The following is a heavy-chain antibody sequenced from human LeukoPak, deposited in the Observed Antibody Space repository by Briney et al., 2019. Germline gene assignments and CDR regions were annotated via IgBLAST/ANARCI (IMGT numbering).Heavy chain of an antibody. CDR3: ASSYCGGDCYLQPFDY. CDR2: IYYSGST. D-gene: IGHD2-21*02. CDR1: GGSISSSSYY. J-gene: IGHJ4*02. Sequence: SETLSLTCTVSGGSISSSSYYWGWIRQPPGQGLEWIGSIYYSGSTYYNPSLKSRVTISVDTSKNQFSLKLSSVTAADTAVYYCASSYCGGDCYLQPFDYWGQGTLVTVSS. V-gene: IGHV4-39*01.